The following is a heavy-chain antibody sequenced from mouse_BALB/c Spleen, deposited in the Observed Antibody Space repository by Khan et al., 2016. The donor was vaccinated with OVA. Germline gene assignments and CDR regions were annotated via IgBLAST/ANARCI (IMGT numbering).Heavy chain of an antibody. Sequence: QIQLVQSGPELKKPGETVKISCKASGYTFTNYGMNWVKQAPGKGLKWIGWINTYTGDTTYAADFKGRIAFSSETSASTAYLQINNLKNEDTATYFCARPPYFSYVMVYWGEGTSVTVSS. V-gene: IGHV9-3-1*01. J-gene: IGHJ4*01. CDR2: INTYTGDT. D-gene: IGHD2-10*01. CDR3: ARPPYFSYVMVY. CDR1: GYTFTNYG.